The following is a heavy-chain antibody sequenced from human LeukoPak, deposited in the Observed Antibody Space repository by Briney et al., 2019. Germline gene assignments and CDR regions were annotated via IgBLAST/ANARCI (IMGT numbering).Heavy chain of an antibody. CDR3: ARGENDAFDI. Sequence: SETLSLTCTVSGGSTSSSSYSWSWIRQPPGKGLEWIGYIYHSGSTYYNPSLKSRVTISVDRSKNQFSLKLSSVTAADTAVYYCARGENDAFDIWGQGTMVTVSS. J-gene: IGHJ3*02. CDR2: IYHSGST. CDR1: GGSTSSSSYS. V-gene: IGHV4-30-2*01.